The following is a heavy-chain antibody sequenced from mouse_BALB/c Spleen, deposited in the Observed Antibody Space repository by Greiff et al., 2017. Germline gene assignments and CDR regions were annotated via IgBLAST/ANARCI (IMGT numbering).Heavy chain of an antibody. D-gene: IGHD2-14*01. J-gene: IGHJ3*01. CDR3: ARRVPAWFAY. V-gene: IGHV1-9*01. CDR2: ILPGSGST. CDR1: GYTFSSYW. Sequence: VMLVESGAELMKPGASVKISCKATGYTFSSYWIEWVKQRPGHGLEWIGEILPGSGSTNYNEKFKGKATLTADTSSNTAYMQLSSLTSEDSAVYYCARRVPAWFAYWGQGTLVTVSA.